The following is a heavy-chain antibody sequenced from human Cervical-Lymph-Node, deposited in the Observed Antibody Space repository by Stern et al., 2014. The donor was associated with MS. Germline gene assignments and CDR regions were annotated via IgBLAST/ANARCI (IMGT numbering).Heavy chain of an antibody. J-gene: IGHJ5*02. CDR1: GDSISSYY. Sequence: QVQLVQSGPGLVKPSETLSLTCTVSGDSISSYYYSWIRQSAGKGLEWIGRLYNHGSINYNPSLKSRVTMSVDTSKNQLSLRVTSVTAADTAVYYCAREEWGYDSAWYAWGQGTLVTVSS. D-gene: IGHD6-19*01. CDR2: LYNHGSI. CDR3: AREEWGYDSAWYA. V-gene: IGHV4-4*07.